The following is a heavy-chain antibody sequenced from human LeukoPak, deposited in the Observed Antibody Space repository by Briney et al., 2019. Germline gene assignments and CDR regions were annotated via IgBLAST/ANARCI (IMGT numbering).Heavy chain of an antibody. Sequence: SETLSLTCTVSGGSISTSNYYWGWIRQPPGKGLEWIGNIFYSGSTYYSPSLKSRVTISLDTSRNQFSLKLNSVTAADTAVYYCARVVVVVAATGEAFDIWGQGTMVTVSS. J-gene: IGHJ3*02. CDR2: IFYSGST. V-gene: IGHV4-39*07. D-gene: IGHD2-15*01. CDR1: GGSISTSNYY. CDR3: ARVVVVVAATGEAFDI.